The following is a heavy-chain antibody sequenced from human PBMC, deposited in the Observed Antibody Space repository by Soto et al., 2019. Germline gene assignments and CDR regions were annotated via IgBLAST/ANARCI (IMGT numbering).Heavy chain of an antibody. CDR3: ARDDPIFGAIPRMDI. CDR1: GFPFSSYT. CDR2: ITTSSSRNI. V-gene: IGHV3-21*02. J-gene: IGHJ6*02. Sequence: EVQLVESGGGLVKPGGSLRLSCSASGFPFSSYTMYWVRQAQGKGLEWVSSITTSSSRNIFYADSLKGRFTISRDNANNILYLQMNNLRVEDTAVYYCARDDPIFGAIPRMDIWGQGTTVTVSS. D-gene: IGHD3-3*01.